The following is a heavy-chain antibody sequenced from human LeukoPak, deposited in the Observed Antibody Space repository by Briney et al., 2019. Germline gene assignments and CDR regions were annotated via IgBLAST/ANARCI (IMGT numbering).Heavy chain of an antibody. CDR1: GGSSSSNY. CDR3: ARARYCSSTSCYYYWFDP. Sequence: SETLSLTCTVSGGSSSSNYWSWIRQPPGKGLEWIGYIYYSGSTNYNPSLKSRVTISVDTSKNQFSLKLSSVTAADTAVYYCARARYCSSTSCYYYWFDPWGQGTLVTVSS. D-gene: IGHD2-2*01. J-gene: IGHJ5*02. V-gene: IGHV4-59*12. CDR2: IYYSGST.